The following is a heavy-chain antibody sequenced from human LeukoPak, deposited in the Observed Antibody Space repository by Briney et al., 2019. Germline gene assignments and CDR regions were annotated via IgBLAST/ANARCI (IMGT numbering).Heavy chain of an antibody. CDR2: IKADGSEK. Sequence: GGSLRLSCAASGFNFSNYWMSWVRQAPGKGLEWVATIKADGSEKYYVDSVKGGFTISRDNAKNSLSLQMNSLRAEDTAMYYCARGGYNYNPWGQGTLVTASS. CDR3: ARGGYNYNP. D-gene: IGHD5-18*01. V-gene: IGHV3-7*01. CDR1: GFNFSNYW. J-gene: IGHJ5*02.